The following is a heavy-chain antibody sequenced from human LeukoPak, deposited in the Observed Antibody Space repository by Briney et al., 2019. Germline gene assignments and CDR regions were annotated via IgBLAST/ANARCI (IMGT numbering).Heavy chain of an antibody. V-gene: IGHV4-38-2*02. CDR1: GYSISSGYY. CDR2: IYHSGST. Sequence: SETLSLTCTVSGYSISSGYYWGWIRQPPGKGLEWIGSIYHSGSTYYNPSLKSRVTISVDTSKNQFSLKLSSVTAADTAVYYCARFPYYYGSGSYYSPQENWGQGTLVTVSS. J-gene: IGHJ4*02. D-gene: IGHD3-10*01. CDR3: ARFPYYYGSGSYYSPQEN.